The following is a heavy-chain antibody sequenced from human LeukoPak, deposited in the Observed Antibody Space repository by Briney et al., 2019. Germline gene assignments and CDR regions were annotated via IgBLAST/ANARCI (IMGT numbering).Heavy chain of an antibody. CDR1: GFTVSSNY. CDR3: AKSYCSGGSCYSITHFDY. Sequence: GGSLRLSCAASGFTVSSNYMSWVRQAPGKGLEWVSVIYSGGSTYYADSVKGRFTISRDNSKNTLYLQMNSLRAEDTAIYYCAKSYCSGGSCYSITHFDYWGQGTLVTVSS. CDR2: IYSGGST. D-gene: IGHD2-15*01. V-gene: IGHV3-66*01. J-gene: IGHJ4*02.